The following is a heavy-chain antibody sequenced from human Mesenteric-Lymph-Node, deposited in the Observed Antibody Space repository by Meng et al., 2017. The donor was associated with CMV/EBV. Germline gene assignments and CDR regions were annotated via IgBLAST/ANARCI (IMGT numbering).Heavy chain of an antibody. CDR3: ARADSNIAMGVYYFHS. CDR1: GFTFADST. V-gene: IGHV3-43D*03. Sequence: GGSLRLSCAASGFTFADSTMHWVRQAPGRGLEWVSHISWDGSDTYYADSVKGRFTVSRDNSKNYLYLQMHNLRVEDTAFYYCARADSNIAMGVYYFHSWGQGTLVTVSS. J-gene: IGHJ4*02. CDR2: ISWDGSDT. D-gene: IGHD5-18*01.